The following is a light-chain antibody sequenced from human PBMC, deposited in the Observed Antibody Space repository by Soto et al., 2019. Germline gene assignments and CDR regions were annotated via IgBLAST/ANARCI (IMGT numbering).Light chain of an antibody. CDR2: GAS. Sequence: EIVMTQSPATLSVSPGERATLSCRASQSVSSNLAWYQQKPGQAPTLLIYGASARATGIPARFSGSGSGTEFTLTISSXXXXXXXXXYCQHYNNWPFTFGQGT. CDR1: QSVSSN. J-gene: IGKJ2*01. V-gene: IGKV3-15*01. CDR3: QHYNNWPFT.